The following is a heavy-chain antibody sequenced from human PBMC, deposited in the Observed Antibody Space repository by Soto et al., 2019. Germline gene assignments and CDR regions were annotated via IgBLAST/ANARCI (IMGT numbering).Heavy chain of an antibody. D-gene: IGHD2-15*01. CDR2: IKQDGSEK. J-gene: IGHJ6*02. Sequence: PGGSLRLSCAASGFAFSTYWMTWVRQAPGKGLEWVANIKQDGSEKYYVDSVKGRFTISRDNAKNSLYLQMNSLRAEDTAVYYCAKDSGYCGGVAATDQGGMDCWGQGTTVTVSS. CDR1: GFAFSTYW. CDR3: AKDSGYCGGVAATDQGGMDC. V-gene: IGHV3-7*01.